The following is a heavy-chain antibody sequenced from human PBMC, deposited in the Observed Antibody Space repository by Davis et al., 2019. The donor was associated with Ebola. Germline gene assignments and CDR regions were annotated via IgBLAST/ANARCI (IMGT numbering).Heavy chain of an antibody. V-gene: IGHV4-34*01. D-gene: IGHD2-8*01. CDR1: GGSFSGYY. CDR2: INHSGST. J-gene: IGHJ4*02. Sequence: SETLSLTCAVYGGSFSGYYWSWIRQPPGKGLEWIGEINHSGSTNYNPSLKSRVTISVDTSKNQFSLKLSSVTAADTAVYYCARGLPGTIFDSWGQGTLVTVSS. CDR3: ARGLPGTIFDS.